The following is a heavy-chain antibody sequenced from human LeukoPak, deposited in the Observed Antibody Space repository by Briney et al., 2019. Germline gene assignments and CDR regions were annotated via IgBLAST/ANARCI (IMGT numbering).Heavy chain of an antibody. J-gene: IGHJ4*02. V-gene: IGHV3-30*02. Sequence: PGGTLRLSCAASGFTFSSYGMSWVRQAPGKGLEWETFIQYDGSKKYYADSVKGRFTISRDNSKNTLYLEMNSLRAEDTAVYYCAKDIGSYYDYWGQGILVTVSS. CDR1: GFTFSSYG. CDR2: IQYDGSKK. D-gene: IGHD3-10*01. CDR3: AKDIGSYYDY.